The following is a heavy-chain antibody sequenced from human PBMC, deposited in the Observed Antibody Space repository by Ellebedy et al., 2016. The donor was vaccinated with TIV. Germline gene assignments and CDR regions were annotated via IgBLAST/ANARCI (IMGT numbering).Heavy chain of an antibody. CDR2: INPNSGGT. Sequence: ASVKVSCXASGYTFTGYYMHWVRQAPGQGLEWMGWINPNSGGTNYAQKFQGRVTMTRDTSISTAYMELSRLRSDDTAVYYCARDHPEYGSGGGATRGMDVWGQGTTVTVSS. CDR3: ARDHPEYGSGGGATRGMDV. V-gene: IGHV1-2*02. CDR1: GYTFTGYY. D-gene: IGHD3-10*01. J-gene: IGHJ6*02.